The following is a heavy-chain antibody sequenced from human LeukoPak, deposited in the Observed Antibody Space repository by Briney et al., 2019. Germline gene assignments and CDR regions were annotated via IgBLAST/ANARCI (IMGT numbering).Heavy chain of an antibody. CDR3: ARDSSSWSPFDL. V-gene: IGHV1-69*13. CDR2: IIPIFGTA. Sequence: ASVKDSCKASGGTFSSYAISWVRQAPGQGLEWMGGIIPIFGTANYAQKFQGRVTITADESTSTAYMELSSLRSEDTAVYYCARDSSSWSPFDLWGRGTLVTVSS. J-gene: IGHJ2*01. D-gene: IGHD6-13*01. CDR1: GGTFSSYA.